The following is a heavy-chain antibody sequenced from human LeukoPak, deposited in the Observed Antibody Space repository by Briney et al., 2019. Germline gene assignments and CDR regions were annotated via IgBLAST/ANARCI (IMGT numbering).Heavy chain of an antibody. V-gene: IGHV4-39*01. CDR1: GGSISSSSYY. Sequence: PSETLSLTCTVSGGSISSSSYYWGWIRQPPGKGLEWIGSIYYSGSTYYNPSLKSRVTISVDTSKNQFSLKLSSVTAADTAVYYCARAGPDIVVVPAAADYWGQGTLVTVSS. CDR3: ARAGPDIVVVPAAADY. J-gene: IGHJ4*02. CDR2: IYYSGST. D-gene: IGHD2-2*01.